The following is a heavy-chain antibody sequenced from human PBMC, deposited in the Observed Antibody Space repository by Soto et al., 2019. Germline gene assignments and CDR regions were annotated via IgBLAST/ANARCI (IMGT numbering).Heavy chain of an antibody. Sequence: GGSLRLSCAASGFTFSSYTMHWVRQAPGKGLEWVSSISTSSTYRYIADSVTGRFTISRDNAQNSLYLQMTSLRAEDTAVYYCARDGSGAAANPYFDYWGQGTMVTV. CDR1: GFTFSSYT. D-gene: IGHD2-2*01. CDR3: ARDGSGAAANPYFDY. CDR2: ISTSSTYR. J-gene: IGHJ4*02. V-gene: IGHV3-21*04.